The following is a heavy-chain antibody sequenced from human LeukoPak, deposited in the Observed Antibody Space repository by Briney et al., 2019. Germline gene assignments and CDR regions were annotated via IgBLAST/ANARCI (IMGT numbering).Heavy chain of an antibody. CDR1: GFTFSSYA. J-gene: IGHJ4*02. Sequence: GGSLRLSCAASGFTFSSYAMSWVRQAPGKGLEWVSAISGSGGSTYYADSVKGRFTISRDNSKNTLYLQMNSLRAEDTAVYYCARGVGRIAAAGGFDYWGQGTLVTVSS. V-gene: IGHV3-23*01. CDR2: ISGSGGST. CDR3: ARGVGRIAAAGGFDY. D-gene: IGHD6-13*01.